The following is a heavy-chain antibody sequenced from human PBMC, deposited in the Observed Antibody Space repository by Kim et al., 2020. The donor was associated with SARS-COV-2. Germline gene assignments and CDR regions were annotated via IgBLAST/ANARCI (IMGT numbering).Heavy chain of an antibody. Sequence: GESLKISCKGSGYSFIDYWIGWVRQMPGKGLEWMGGVYPGDSDTRSSPSFQGQVTISADKSINTAYLQGSSRKTSETGIYYCARRDSSAWTIPDWGQGTLVTVP. CDR3: ARRDSSAWTIPD. D-gene: IGHD3-22*01. CDR2: VYPGDSDT. V-gene: IGHV5-51*01. CDR1: GYSFIDYW. J-gene: IGHJ4*02.